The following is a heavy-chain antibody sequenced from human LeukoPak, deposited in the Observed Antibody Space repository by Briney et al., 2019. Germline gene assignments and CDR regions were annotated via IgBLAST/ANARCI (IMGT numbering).Heavy chain of an antibody. V-gene: IGHV3-30-3*01. CDR1: GFTFSSYA. CDR3: ARGSQWLVWGSCYY. D-gene: IGHD6-19*01. CDR2: ISYDGSNK. Sequence: PGGSLRLSCAASGFTFSSYAMHWVRQAPGKGLEWVAVISYDGSNKYYADSVKGRFTISRDNSKNTLYLQMNSLRAEDTAVYYCARGSQWLVWGSCYYWGQGTLVTVSS. J-gene: IGHJ4*02.